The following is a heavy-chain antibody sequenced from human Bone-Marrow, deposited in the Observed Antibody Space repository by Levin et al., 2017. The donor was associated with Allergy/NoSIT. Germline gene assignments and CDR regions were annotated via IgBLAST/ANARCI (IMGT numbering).Heavy chain of an antibody. CDR1: GFTFSCQW. CDR3: ATSWEAPAND. CDR2: IKPDGTEK. Sequence: GGSLRLSCAASGFTFSCQWMTWVRQAPGKGLEWVASIKPDGTEKYYVDSVKGRFAISRDNAKNSLDLQMNSLRVEDTAVYYCATSWEAPANDWGQGTLVTVSS. V-gene: IGHV3-7*03. D-gene: IGHD1-26*01. J-gene: IGHJ4*02.